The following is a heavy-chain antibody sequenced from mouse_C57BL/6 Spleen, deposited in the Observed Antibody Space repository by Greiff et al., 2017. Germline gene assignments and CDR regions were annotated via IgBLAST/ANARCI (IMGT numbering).Heavy chain of an antibody. CDR3: ARANWDEGGYAMDY. D-gene: IGHD4-1*01. J-gene: IGHJ4*01. V-gene: IGHV1-12*01. CDR1: GFTFTSYN. CDR2: IYPGNGDT. Sequence: QVQLQQSGAELVRPGASVKMSCKASGFTFTSYNMHWVKQTPKQGLEWIGAIYPGNGDTSYNQKFKGKATLTVDKSTSTAYMQLSSLTSEDAAVYFCARANWDEGGYAMDYWGQGTSVTVSS.